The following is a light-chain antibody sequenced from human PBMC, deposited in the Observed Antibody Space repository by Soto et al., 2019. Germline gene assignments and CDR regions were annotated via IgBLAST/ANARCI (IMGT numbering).Light chain of an antibody. CDR3: QQYDSWPLT. J-gene: IGKJ4*01. CDR1: QSVSSN. V-gene: IGKV3-15*01. CDR2: GSS. Sequence: EIVMTQSPASLSVSPGERATLSCRASQSVSSNFAWFQQTPGQAPMLLIYGSSTRATGIPARFSGSGSGTEFTLTISSLQSDDFVVYYCQQYDSWPLTFGGGTKVEIK.